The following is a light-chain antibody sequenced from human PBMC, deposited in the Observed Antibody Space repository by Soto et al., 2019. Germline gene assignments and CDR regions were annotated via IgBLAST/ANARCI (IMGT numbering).Light chain of an antibody. J-gene: IGKJ1*01. CDR2: DVS. CDR3: QQYNDYSAT. V-gene: IGKV1-5*01. Sequence: DITTDQSPASLSASVGDTVTIPCRASQKSSPWLAWYQQKPGQAPKLLMYDVSSLKRGVPSRFSGSGSGTEFTLTISSLQPDDFATYYCQQYNDYSATFGQGTKVDIK. CDR1: QKSSPW.